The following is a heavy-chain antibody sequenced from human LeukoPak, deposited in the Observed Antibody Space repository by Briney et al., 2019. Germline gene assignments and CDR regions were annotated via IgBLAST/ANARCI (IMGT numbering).Heavy chain of an antibody. CDR3: ARGAAVAGTGDYYYYMDV. V-gene: IGHV4-39*07. CDR1: GGSISGSSYY. J-gene: IGHJ6*03. CDR2: IYYSGST. D-gene: IGHD6-19*01. Sequence: SETLSLTCTVSGGSISGSSYYWGWIRQPPGKGLEWIGSIYYSGSTYYNPSLKSRVTISVDTSKNQFSLKLSSVTAADTAVYYCARGAAVAGTGDYYYYMDVWGKGTTVTVSS.